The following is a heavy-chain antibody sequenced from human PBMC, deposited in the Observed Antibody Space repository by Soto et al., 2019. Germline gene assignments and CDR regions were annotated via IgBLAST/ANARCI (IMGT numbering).Heavy chain of an antibody. CDR2: IKQDGSEK. Sequence: GGSLRLSCAASGFTFSSYWMSWVRQAPGKGLEWVANIKQDGSEKYYVDSVKGRFTISRDNAKNSLYLQMNSLRAEDTAVYYCARMSTIWDYYGMDVWGQGTTVTVSS. J-gene: IGHJ6*02. D-gene: IGHD3-3*01. CDR3: ARMSTIWDYYGMDV. V-gene: IGHV3-7*01. CDR1: GFTFSSYW.